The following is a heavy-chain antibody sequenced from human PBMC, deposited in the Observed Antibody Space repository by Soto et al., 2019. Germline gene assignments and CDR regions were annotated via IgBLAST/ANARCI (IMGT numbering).Heavy chain of an antibody. CDR2: ISYSGSA. CDR1: GGSFSGYY. CDR3: ARHVVVTNDGGHYFDY. V-gene: IGHV4-39*01. D-gene: IGHD2-21*02. J-gene: IGHJ4*02. Sequence: SETLSLTCAVYGGSFSGYYWGWIRQSPGKGLEWIGSISYSGSAFHNPSLESRVTISVDTSKNQISLKLRSVTAADTSVYFCARHVVVTNDGGHYFDYWGQGTLVTVSS.